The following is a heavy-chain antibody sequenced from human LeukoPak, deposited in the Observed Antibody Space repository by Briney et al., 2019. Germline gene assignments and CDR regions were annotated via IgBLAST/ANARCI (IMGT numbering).Heavy chain of an antibody. J-gene: IGHJ4*02. D-gene: IGHD6-13*01. CDR2: ISGSGGST. CDR3: AKVQRKTGYSSSGDY. Sequence: GGSLRLSCAASGFTFSSYAMSWARQAPGKGLEWVSAISGSGGSTYYADSVKGRFTISRDNSKNTLYLQMNSLRAEDTAVYYCAKVQRKTGYSSSGDYWGQGTLVTVSS. CDR1: GFTFSSYA. V-gene: IGHV3-23*01.